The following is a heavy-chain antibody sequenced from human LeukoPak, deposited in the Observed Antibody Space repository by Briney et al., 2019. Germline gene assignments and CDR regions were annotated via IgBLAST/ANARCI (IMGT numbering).Heavy chain of an antibody. Sequence: SETVALTCTVWGGSISSGGYYWGWIRRHPGKGLEWVGYIYYRGSTYYNPSRKSRVTISVDTSKHQFSMKLSSVTAAATAVYYCARDSSQLRYFDWLPGRYYYYGMDVWGQGTTVTVSS. J-gene: IGHJ6*02. CDR3: ARDSSQLRYFDWLPGRYYYYGMDV. CDR1: GGSISSGGYY. D-gene: IGHD3-9*01. V-gene: IGHV4-31*03. CDR2: IYYRGST.